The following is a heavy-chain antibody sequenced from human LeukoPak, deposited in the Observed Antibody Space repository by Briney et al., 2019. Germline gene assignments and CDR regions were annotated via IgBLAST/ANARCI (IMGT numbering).Heavy chain of an antibody. CDR3: AKNAGSWTNCFDY. CDR2: ISSSGGST. V-gene: IGHV3-23*01. J-gene: IGHJ4*02. D-gene: IGHD6-13*01. CDR1: GFTFSSYE. Sequence: PGGSLRLSCAASGFTFSSYEMNWVRQAPGKGLEWVSAISSSGGSTYYADSVKGRFTISRDNSKNTQYLQMNSLRAEDTAVYYCAKNAGSWTNCFDYWGQGTLVTVSS.